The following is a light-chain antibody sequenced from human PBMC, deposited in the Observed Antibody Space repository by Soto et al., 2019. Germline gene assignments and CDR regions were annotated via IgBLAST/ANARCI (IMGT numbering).Light chain of an antibody. V-gene: IGLV2-23*02. CDR1: SSDVGGYNH. Sequence: QSALTQPASVSDSPGQSITISCTGTSSDVGGYNHVSWYQQHPGKAPKLIIYEVNKRPSEISSRFSGSKSGNTASLTISGLRAEDEADYYCYSFAGFNTQFGGGTQLTVL. J-gene: IGLJ2*01. CDR3: YSFAGFNTQ. CDR2: EVN.